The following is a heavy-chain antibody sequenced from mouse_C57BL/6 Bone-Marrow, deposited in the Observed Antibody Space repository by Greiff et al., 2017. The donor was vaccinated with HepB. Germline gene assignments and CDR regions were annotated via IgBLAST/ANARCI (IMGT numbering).Heavy chain of an antibody. Sequence: DVKLVESGPVLVKPGASVKMSCKASGYTFTDYCMNWVKQSHGKSLEWIGVINPYNGGTSYNQKFKGKATLTVDKSSSTAYMELNSLTSEDSAVYYCAPWFAYWGQGTLVTVSA. V-gene: IGHV1-19*01. J-gene: IGHJ3*01. CDR3: APWFAY. CDR1: GYTFTDYC. CDR2: INPYNGGT.